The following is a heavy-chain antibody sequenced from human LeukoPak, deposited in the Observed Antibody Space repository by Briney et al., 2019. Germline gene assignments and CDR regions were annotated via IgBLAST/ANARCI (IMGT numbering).Heavy chain of an antibody. V-gene: IGHV6-1*01. Sequence: SQTLSLTCAISGDSVSSNSAAWNWIRQSPSRGLEWLGRTYYRSKWYNDYAVSVKSRITINPDTSKNQFSLKLSSVTAADTAVYYCARSGSDYRAPYNWFDPWGQGTLVTVSS. CDR1: GDSVSSNSAA. J-gene: IGHJ5*02. CDR2: TYYRSKWYN. CDR3: ARSGSDYRAPYNWFDP. D-gene: IGHD4-11*01.